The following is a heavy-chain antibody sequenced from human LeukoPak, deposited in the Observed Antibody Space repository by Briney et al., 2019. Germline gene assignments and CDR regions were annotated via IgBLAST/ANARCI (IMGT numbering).Heavy chain of an antibody. D-gene: IGHD3-22*01. J-gene: IGHJ2*01. CDR3: AGDYYDSSGYPRTQYWYFDL. CDR2: ISSSGSTI. Sequence: GGSLRLSCAASGFTFSGYEMNWVRQAPGKGLEWVSYISSSGSTIYYADSVKGRFTISRDNAKNSLYLQMNSLRAEDTAVYYCAGDYYDSSGYPRTQYWYFDLWGRGTLVTVSS. V-gene: IGHV3-48*03. CDR1: GFTFSGYE.